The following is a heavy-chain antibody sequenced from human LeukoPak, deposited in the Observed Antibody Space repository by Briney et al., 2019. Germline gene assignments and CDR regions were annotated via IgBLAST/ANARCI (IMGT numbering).Heavy chain of an antibody. CDR3: ARDRNPYDSSDYYQSV. CDR1: EFTFGDYA. CDR2: ISSSSSYI. Sequence: GGSLRLSCTASEFTFGDYAMSWVRQAPGKGLEWVSSISSSSSYIYYADSVKGRFTISRDNAKNSLYLQMNSLRAEDTAVYYCARDRNPYDSSDYYQSVWGQGTLVTVSS. J-gene: IGHJ4*02. V-gene: IGHV3-21*01. D-gene: IGHD3-22*01.